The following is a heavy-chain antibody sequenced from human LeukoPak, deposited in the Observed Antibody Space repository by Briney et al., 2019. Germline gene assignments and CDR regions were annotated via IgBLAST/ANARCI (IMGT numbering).Heavy chain of an antibody. CDR3: ARTVPGYFFDY. V-gene: IGHV3-74*01. CDR2: INTDGSST. J-gene: IGHJ4*02. CDR1: GFTFSSYW. Sequence: GGSLRLSCAASGFTFSSYWMHWVRQAPGKGLVWVSRINTDGSSTSYADSVKGRFTISRDNAKNTLYLQMNSLRAEDTAVYYCARTVPGYFFDYWDQGTLVTVSS. D-gene: IGHD3-10*01.